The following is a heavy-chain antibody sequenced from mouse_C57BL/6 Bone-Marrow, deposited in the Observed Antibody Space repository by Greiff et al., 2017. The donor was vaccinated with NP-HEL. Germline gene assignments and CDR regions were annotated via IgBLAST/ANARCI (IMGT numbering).Heavy chain of an antibody. CDR1: GYAFTSYW. CDR2: IYPSDGDT. CDR3: ARFYDGYCVGGMDY. Sequence: VQLQQPGAELVMPGASVKLSCKASGYAFTSYWMHWVKQRPGQGLEWIGQIYPSDGDTNYNEKFKGKSTLTADKSSSTAYMQLSSLTSEDSAVYYCARFYDGYCVGGMDYWGQGTSLTVSS. J-gene: IGHJ2*02. V-gene: IGHV1-69*01. D-gene: IGHD2-3*01.